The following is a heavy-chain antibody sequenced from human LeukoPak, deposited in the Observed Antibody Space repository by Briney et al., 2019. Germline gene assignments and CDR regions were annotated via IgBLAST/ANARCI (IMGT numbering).Heavy chain of an antibody. V-gene: IGHV4-59*01. CDR1: GGSIGSYY. D-gene: IGHD1-1*01. CDR2: IYYRGST. CDR3: ARGNVPLENI. J-gene: IGHJ3*02. Sequence: SETLSLTCTVSGGSIGSYYWSWLRQPPGRGLEWIGYIYYRGSTYYNPSLNSRVTISIDTSNNQFSLKLTSVTAADTAVYYCARGNVPLENIWGQGTMVTVSS.